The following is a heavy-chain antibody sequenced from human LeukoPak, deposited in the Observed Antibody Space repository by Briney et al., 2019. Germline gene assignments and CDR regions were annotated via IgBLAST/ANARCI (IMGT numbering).Heavy chain of an antibody. J-gene: IGHJ4*02. CDR3: ASLGSGSYWSYYFDY. V-gene: IGHV1-69*06. Sequence: GASVKVSCKASGGTFSSYAISWVRQAPGQGLEWMGGIIPIFGTANYAQKFQGRVTITADKSTSTAYMELSSLRSEDTAVYYCASLGSGSYWSYYFDYWGQGTLVTVSS. CDR2: IIPIFGTA. D-gene: IGHD3-10*01. CDR1: GGTFSSYA.